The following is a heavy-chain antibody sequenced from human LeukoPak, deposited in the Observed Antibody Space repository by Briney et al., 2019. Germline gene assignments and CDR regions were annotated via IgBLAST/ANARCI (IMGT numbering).Heavy chain of an antibody. CDR3: ARAQFYYYGMDV. Sequence: SETLSLTCTVPGGSISSYYWSWIRQPPGKGLECLAYSYYSGSTNYNPSLKSRVTISVDTSKNQFSLKLSSVTAADTAVYYCARAQFYYYGMDVWGQGTTVTVSS. J-gene: IGHJ6*02. D-gene: IGHD5-24*01. CDR1: GGSISSYY. V-gene: IGHV4-59*01. CDR2: SYYSGST.